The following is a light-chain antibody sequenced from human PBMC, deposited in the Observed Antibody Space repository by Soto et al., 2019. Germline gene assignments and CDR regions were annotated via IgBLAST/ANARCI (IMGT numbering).Light chain of an antibody. J-gene: IGKJ1*01. V-gene: IGKV3-20*01. CDR1: QSVSSS. Sequence: EIVLTQSPATLSSSPGERATLSWRASQSVSSSLAWYQQKPGQAPRRLIHGASSRATGIPDRFSGSGSGTDFTLTISRLEPEDFAVYYCKQYGSSPRTVGKGTKVDIK. CDR3: KQYGSSPRT. CDR2: GAS.